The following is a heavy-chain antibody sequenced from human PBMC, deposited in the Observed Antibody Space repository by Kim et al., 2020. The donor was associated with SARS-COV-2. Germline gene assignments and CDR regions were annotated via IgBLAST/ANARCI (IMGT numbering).Heavy chain of an antibody. V-gene: IGHV3-9*01. J-gene: IGHJ6*02. CDR2: FSLDSNRI. CDR3: GKDLVPGGLDV. Sequence: GGSLRLSCIVSGFTFNRYAMHWVRQAPGKGPEWVGGFSLDSNRIDYADSVKGRFTISRDFAKNSLYLQMNSLRVDDTALYYCGKDLVPGGLDVWGQGTT. D-gene: IGHD2-8*02. CDR1: GFTFNRYA.